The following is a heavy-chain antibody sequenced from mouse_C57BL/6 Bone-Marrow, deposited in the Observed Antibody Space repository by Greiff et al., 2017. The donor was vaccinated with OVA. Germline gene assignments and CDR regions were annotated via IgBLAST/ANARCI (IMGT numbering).Heavy chain of an antibody. CDR3: ARNGDDTIAD. CDR2: ISSGGSYT. V-gene: IGHV5-6*01. CDR1: GFTFSSYG. Sequence: LVESGGDLVKPGGSLKLSCAASGFTFSSYGMSWVRQTPDKRLEWVATISSGGSYTYYSDSVKGRFTISRDNAKNTLYLQMSSLKAEDTAMYYCARNGDDTIADWGQGTLVTVSA. J-gene: IGHJ3*01. D-gene: IGHD2-12*01.